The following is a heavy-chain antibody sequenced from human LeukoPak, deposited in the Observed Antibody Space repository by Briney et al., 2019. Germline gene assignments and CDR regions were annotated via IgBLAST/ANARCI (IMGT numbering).Heavy chain of an antibody. CDR2: INHSGST. CDR3: AAEGYQLEYDY. V-gene: IGHV4-34*01. Sequence: SETLSLTCAVYGGSFSGYYWSWIRQPPGKGLEWIGEINHSGSTNYNPSLKSRVTIPVDTSKNQFSLKLSSVTAADTAVYYCAAEGYQLEYDYWGQGTLVTVSS. D-gene: IGHD1-1*01. CDR1: GGSFSGYY. J-gene: IGHJ4*02.